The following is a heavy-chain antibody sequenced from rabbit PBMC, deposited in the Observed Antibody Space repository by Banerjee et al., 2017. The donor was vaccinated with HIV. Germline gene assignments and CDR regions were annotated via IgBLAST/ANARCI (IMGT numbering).Heavy chain of an antibody. J-gene: IGHJ4*01. Sequence: QQQLEESGGGLVKPGGTLTLTCKASGIDFSSYYRMCWVRQAPGRGLELIACIYTTSGSTWYASWVNGRFTISRSTSLNTVDLQMTSLTAADTATYFCARADYTGFGHYFSLWGPGTLVTVS. CDR2: IYTTSGST. V-gene: IGHV1S43*01. D-gene: IGHD7-1*01. CDR1: GIDFSSYYR. CDR3: ARADYTGFGHYFSL.